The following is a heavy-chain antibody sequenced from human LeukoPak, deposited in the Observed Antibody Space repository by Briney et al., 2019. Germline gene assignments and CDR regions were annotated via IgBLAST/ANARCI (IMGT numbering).Heavy chain of an antibody. Sequence: SETLSLTCTVSGGSISSYYWSWIRQPPGKGLEWIGYIYYSGSTNYNPSLKSRVTISVDTSKDQFSLKLSSVTAADTAVYYCARHHSSGWSPFDYWGQGTLVTVSS. CDR1: GGSISSYY. J-gene: IGHJ4*02. D-gene: IGHD6-19*01. V-gene: IGHV4-59*08. CDR3: ARHHSSGWSPFDY. CDR2: IYYSGST.